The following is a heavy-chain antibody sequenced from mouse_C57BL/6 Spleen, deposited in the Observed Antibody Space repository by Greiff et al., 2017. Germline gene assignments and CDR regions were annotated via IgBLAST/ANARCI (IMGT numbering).Heavy chain of an antibody. J-gene: IGHJ1*03. CDR3: ARGGGGSYEYFDV. CDR2: IDPSDSYT. CDR1: GYTFTSYW. D-gene: IGHD1-1*02. Sequence: QVQLQQPGAELVRPGTSVKLSCKASGYTFTSYWMHWVKQRPGQGLEWIGVIDPSDSYTNYNQKFKGKATLTVDTSSSTAYMQLSSLTSGDSAVYYGARGGGGSYEYFDVWGTGTTVTVSS. V-gene: IGHV1-59*01.